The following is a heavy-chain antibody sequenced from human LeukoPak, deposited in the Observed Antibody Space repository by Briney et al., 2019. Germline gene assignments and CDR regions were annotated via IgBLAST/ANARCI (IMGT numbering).Heavy chain of an antibody. CDR1: GFPFSVYE. CDR2: IGSSGAIR. CDR3: ALLAVASDFDY. V-gene: IGHV3-48*03. Sequence: GGSLRLSCAVSGFPFSVYETNWVRQAPGKGLEWVSNIGSSGAIRHYADSVKGRFSISRDNAENSLFLQMNSLRVEDTGIYYCALLAVASDFDYWGQGALVTVSS. J-gene: IGHJ4*02. D-gene: IGHD6-19*01.